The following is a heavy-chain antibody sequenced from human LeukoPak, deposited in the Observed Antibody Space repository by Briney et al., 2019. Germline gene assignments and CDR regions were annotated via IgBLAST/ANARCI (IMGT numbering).Heavy chain of an antibody. CDR1: GYTFTSYG. CDR3: ARDVVTTTIHGPNDY. J-gene: IGHJ4*02. D-gene: IGHD3-22*01. CDR2: ISAYNGNT. Sequence: ASVKVSCKASGYTFTSYGISWVRQAPGQGLEWMGWISAYNGNTNYAQKLQGRVTMTTDTSTSTAYMELRSLRSDDTAVYYCARDVVTTTIHGPNDYWGQGTLVTVSS. V-gene: IGHV1-18*01.